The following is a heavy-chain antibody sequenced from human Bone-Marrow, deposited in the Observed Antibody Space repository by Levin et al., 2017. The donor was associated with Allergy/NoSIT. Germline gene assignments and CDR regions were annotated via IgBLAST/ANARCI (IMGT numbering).Heavy chain of an antibody. CDR2: LDTAGDA. Sequence: SCAASGFTFSNYDMHWVRQATGKGLEWVSALDTAGDAYYPGSVKGRFTISREDAKNSLYLQMHSLRAGETAVYYCARGHRGTFDILGQGTMVTVSS. CDR3: ARGHRGTFDI. D-gene: IGHD3-10*01. J-gene: IGHJ3*02. CDR1: GFTFSNYD. V-gene: IGHV3-13*04.